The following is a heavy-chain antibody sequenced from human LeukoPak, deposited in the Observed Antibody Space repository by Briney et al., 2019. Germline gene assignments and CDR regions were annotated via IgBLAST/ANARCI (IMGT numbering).Heavy chain of an antibody. CDR1: GFTFSSCA. D-gene: IGHD2-2*01. V-gene: IGHV3-23*01. Sequence: GGSLRLSCAASGFTFSSCAMSWVRQAPGKGLEWVSAISTSGDIIYYADSVKGRFTISRDNSLNTLYLQMNSLRAEDTAVHYCARRGGTRDFDYWGQGTLVTVSS. J-gene: IGHJ4*02. CDR3: ARRGGTRDFDY. CDR2: ISTSGDII.